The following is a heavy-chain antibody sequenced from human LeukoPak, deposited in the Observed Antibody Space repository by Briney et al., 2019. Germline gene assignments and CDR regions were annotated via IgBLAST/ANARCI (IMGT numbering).Heavy chain of an antibody. V-gene: IGHV5-51*01. CDR2: IYPVDSDT. CDR3: ARPGQLGEYTPYYFDY. J-gene: IGHJ4*02. Sequence: GESLKISCKGSGYSFTSYWIGWVRQMPGRGLEWMGIIYPVDSDTRYSPSFQGQVTISADKSISTAYLQWSSLKASDTAMYYCARPGQLGEYTPYYFDYWGQGTLVTVSS. D-gene: IGHD7-27*01. CDR1: GYSFTSYW.